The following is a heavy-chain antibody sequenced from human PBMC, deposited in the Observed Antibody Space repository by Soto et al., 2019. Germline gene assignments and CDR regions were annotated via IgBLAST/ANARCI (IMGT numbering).Heavy chain of an antibody. Sequence: SQTLSLTCAISGDSVSSSSVTWNWIRQSPSRGLEWLGRTYYRSNWYNDYAESLKSRITINPDTSKNQFSLHLNSVTPEDTAVYYCVRLIGNSWLDFWGQGTLVTAPQ. CDR1: GDSVSSSSVT. J-gene: IGHJ5*01. CDR3: VRLIGNSWLDF. V-gene: IGHV6-1*01. CDR2: TYYRSNWYN. D-gene: IGHD1-26*01.